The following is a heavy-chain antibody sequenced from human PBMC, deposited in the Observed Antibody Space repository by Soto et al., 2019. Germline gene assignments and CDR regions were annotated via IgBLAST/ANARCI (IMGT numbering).Heavy chain of an antibody. CDR2: ISYDGSNN. CDR1: GFTFSSYG. D-gene: IGHD6-13*01. V-gene: IGHV3-30*18. CDR3: AKDIYKGAAGTLLDY. Sequence: QVQLVESGGGVVQPGRSLRLSCAASGFTFSSYGMHWVRQAPGKGLEWVAVISYDGSNNYYADSVKGLFTISRDNSKNTLYLEMDSLRAEDTAVYYCAKDIYKGAAGTLLDYWGQGTLVTVSS. J-gene: IGHJ4*02.